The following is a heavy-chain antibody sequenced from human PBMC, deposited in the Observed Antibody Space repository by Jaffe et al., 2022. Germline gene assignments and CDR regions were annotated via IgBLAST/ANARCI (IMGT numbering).Heavy chain of an antibody. CDR3: VSGSYSSAFDI. CDR2: IYYSGST. J-gene: IGHJ3*02. D-gene: IGHD1-26*01. Sequence: QVQLQESGPGLVKPSETLSLTCTVSGGSISSYYWSWIRQPPGKGLEWIGYIYYSGSTNYNPSLKSRVTISVDTSKNQFSLKLSSVTAADTAVYYCVSGSYSSAFDIWGQGTMVTVSS. CDR1: GGSISSYY. V-gene: IGHV4-59*01.